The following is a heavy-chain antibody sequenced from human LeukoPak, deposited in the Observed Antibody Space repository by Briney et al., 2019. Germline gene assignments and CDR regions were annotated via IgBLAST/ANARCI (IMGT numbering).Heavy chain of an antibody. V-gene: IGHV3-30-3*01. CDR2: ISYDGSNK. CDR1: GFTFSSYA. D-gene: IGHD2-21*02. J-gene: IGHJ3*02. Sequence: GGSLRLSCAASGFTFSSYAMHWVRQAPGKGLECVAVISYDGSNKYYADSVKGRFTISRDNSKNTLYLQMNSLRAEDTAVYYCARAPVVAAIRTHFDIWGQGTMVTVSS. CDR3: ARAPVVAAIRTHFDI.